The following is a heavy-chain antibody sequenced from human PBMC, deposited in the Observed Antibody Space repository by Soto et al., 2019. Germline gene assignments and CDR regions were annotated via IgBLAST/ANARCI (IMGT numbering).Heavy chain of an antibody. J-gene: IGHJ6*03. V-gene: IGHV3-23*01. CDR3: AKGGGKDYYYYMDV. CDR1: GFSFNSYA. D-gene: IGHD3-16*01. CDR2: ITGSGDST. Sequence: EVQLLESGGGLVQPGGSLRLSCAASGFSFNSYAMTWVRQAPGKGLEWVSTITGSGDSTYYADSVKGRITISRDNSKNTLYLQINSLRAEDTAIYYCAKGGGKDYYYYMDVWGKGTTVTVSS.